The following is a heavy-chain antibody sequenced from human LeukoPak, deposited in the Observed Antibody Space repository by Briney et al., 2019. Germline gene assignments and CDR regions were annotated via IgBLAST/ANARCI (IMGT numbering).Heavy chain of an antibody. D-gene: IGHD3-9*01. CDR1: GGSFSGYY. J-gene: IGHJ6*02. V-gene: IGHV4-34*01. CDR3: ARGPWYYDILTGYPSGYGMDV. CDR2: INHSGST. Sequence: KPSETLSLTCAVYGGSFSGYYWSWIRQPPGKGLEWIGEINHSGSTNYNPSLKSRVTISVDTSKNQFSLKLSSVTAADTAVYYCARGPWYYDILTGYPSGYGMDVWGQGTTVIVSS.